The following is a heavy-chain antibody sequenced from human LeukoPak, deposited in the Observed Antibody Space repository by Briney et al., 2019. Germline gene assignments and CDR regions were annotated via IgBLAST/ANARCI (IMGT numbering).Heavy chain of an antibody. CDR2: MNPNSGNT. CDR3: TRGGRGVQPSAPYFSWFDP. Sequence: ASVKVSCKASGYTFNNYDINGVRQATGQGLEWMGWMNPNSGNTGYAQKFQGRVTITRDTSISTAYMELSSLRSEDTAVYYCTRGGRGVQPSAPYFSWFDPWGQGTLVTVSS. J-gene: IGHJ5*02. CDR1: GYTFNNYD. D-gene: IGHD2-2*01. V-gene: IGHV1-8*03.